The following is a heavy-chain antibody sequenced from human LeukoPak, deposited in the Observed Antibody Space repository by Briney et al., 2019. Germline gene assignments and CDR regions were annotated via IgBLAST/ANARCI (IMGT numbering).Heavy chain of an antibody. CDR1: RYTFTGYY. D-gene: IGHD3-9*01. CDR2: INPNSGGT. CDR3: ARAPYDILTGTNWFDP. V-gene: IGHV1-2*02. J-gene: IGHJ5*02. Sequence: GASVKVSCKASRYTFTGYYMHWVRQAPGQGLEWMGWINPNSGGTNYAQKFQGRVTMTRDTSISTAYMELSRLRSDDTAVYYCARAPYDILTGTNWFDPWGQGTLVTVSS.